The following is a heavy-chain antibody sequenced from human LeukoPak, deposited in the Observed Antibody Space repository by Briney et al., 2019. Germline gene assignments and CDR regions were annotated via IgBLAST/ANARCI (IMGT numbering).Heavy chain of an antibody. CDR3: ARGRRPARPSWFDP. J-gene: IGHJ5*02. D-gene: IGHD6-6*01. Sequence: ASVKGSCKASGYTFTSYAINWVRQATGQGLEWMGWMNPNSGNTGYAQKFQGRVTMTRNTSISTAYMELSSLRSEDTAVYYCARGRRPARPSWFDPWGQGTLVTVSS. CDR2: MNPNSGNT. CDR1: GYTFTSYA. V-gene: IGHV1-8*01.